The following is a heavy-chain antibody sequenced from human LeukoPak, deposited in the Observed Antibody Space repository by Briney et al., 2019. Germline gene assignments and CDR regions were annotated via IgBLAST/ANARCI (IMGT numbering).Heavy chain of an antibody. J-gene: IGHJ6*04. V-gene: IGHV3-48*03. CDR1: GFTVSSNY. CDR2: ISSSGSTI. Sequence: GRPLRLSCAASGFTVSSNYMNWVRQAPGKGLEWVSYISSSGSTIYYADSVKGRFTISRDNAKNSLYLQMNSLRAEDTAVYYCAELGITMIGGVWGKGTTVTISS. CDR3: AELGITMIGGV. D-gene: IGHD3-10*02.